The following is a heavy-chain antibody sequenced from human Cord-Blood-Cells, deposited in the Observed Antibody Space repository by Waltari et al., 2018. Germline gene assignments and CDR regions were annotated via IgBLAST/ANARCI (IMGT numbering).Heavy chain of an antibody. J-gene: IGHJ4*02. D-gene: IGHD3-3*01. CDR2: IYSGGST. V-gene: IGHV3-53*02. Sequence: EVQLVETGGGLIQPGGSLRLSCAASGFTVSSNYMSWVRQAPGKGLEWVSVIYSGGSTYYADSVKGRFTISRDNSKNTLYLQMNSLRAEDTAVYYCARGSPLFGVVIDYWGQGTLVTVSS. CDR3: ARGSPLFGVVIDY. CDR1: GFTVSSNY.